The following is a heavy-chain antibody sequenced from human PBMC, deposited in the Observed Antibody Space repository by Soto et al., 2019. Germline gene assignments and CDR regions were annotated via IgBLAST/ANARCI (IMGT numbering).Heavy chain of an antibody. V-gene: IGHV3-72*01. CDR1: GFTFSDHY. CDR3: ARVHDRTGYTSDY. J-gene: IGHJ4*02. D-gene: IGHD3-22*01. CDR2: TRRRANGYST. Sequence: EVHLVESGGGLVQPGGSLRISCAASGFTFSDHYMDWVRQAPGKGLEWVGRTRRRANGYSTEYAASVKGRFTISRDDSKNSLYLQMNSLKVDDTAVYYCARVHDRTGYTSDYWGQGTLVTVSS.